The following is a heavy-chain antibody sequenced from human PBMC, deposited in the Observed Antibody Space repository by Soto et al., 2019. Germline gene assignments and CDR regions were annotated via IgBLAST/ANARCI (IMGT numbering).Heavy chain of an antibody. J-gene: IGHJ4*02. D-gene: IGHD3-22*01. CDR3: AIIATRDYYDSSGYSNY. Sequence: QVQLVQSGAEVKKPGASVKVSCKASGYTFTSYGISWVRQAPGQGLEWMGWISAYNGNTNYAQKLQGRVTMTTDTPTSTAYMELRSRRSDDTAVYYCAIIATRDYYDSSGYSNYWGQGTLVTVSS. CDR2: ISAYNGNT. CDR1: GYTFTSYG. V-gene: IGHV1-18*01.